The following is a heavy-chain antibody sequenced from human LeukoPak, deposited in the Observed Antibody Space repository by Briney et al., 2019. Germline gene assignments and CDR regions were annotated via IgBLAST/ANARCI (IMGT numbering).Heavy chain of an antibody. CDR2: INHSGST. V-gene: IGHV4-34*01. D-gene: IGHD3-22*01. J-gene: IGHJ4*02. CDR3: ARGGVVVITTSLIY. Sequence: SETLSLTCTVSGGSISSYYWSWIRQPPGKGLEWIGEINHSGSTNYNPSLKSRVTISVDTSKNQFSLKLSSVTAADTAVYYCARGGVVVITTSLIYWGQGTLVTVSS. CDR1: GGSISSYY.